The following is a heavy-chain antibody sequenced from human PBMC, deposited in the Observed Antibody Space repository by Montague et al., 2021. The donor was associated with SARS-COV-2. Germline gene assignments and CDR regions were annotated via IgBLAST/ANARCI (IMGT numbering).Heavy chain of an antibody. J-gene: IGHJ3*02. CDR1: GGSFSNYY. Sequence: SETLSLTCAVYGGSFSNYYWSWIRQPPGQGQGWVGDRNHRCSTNYYPSLTRQVPISVYTSKTQFSLTLSSVTAADTAVNYCAWGILSMKMEVVVLVGGIYSFDTWGQGTMVAVSS. V-gene: IGHV4-34*01. D-gene: IGHD3-22*01. CDR3: AWGILSMKMEVVVLVGGIYSFDT. CDR2: RNHRCST.